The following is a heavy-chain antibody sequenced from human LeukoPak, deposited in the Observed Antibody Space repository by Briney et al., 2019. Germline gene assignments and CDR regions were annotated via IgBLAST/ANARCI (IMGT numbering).Heavy chain of an antibody. J-gene: IGHJ5*02. CDR1: GGTFSSYA. Sequence: SVKVSCKASGGTFSSYAISWVRQAPGQGLEWMGGIIPIFGTANYAQKFQGRVTITTDESTSTAYMELSSLRSEDTAVYYCARVRGSGSYRYNWFDPWGQGTLVAVSS. V-gene: IGHV1-69*05. CDR3: ARVRGSGSYRYNWFDP. D-gene: IGHD3-10*01. CDR2: IIPIFGTA.